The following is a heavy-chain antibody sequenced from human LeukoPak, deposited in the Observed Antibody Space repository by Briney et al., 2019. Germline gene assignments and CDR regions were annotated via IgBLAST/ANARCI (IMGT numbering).Heavy chain of an antibody. V-gene: IGHV3-33*03. J-gene: IGHJ2*01. CDR3: AKDGLLVRGVMDWYCDL. CDR2: IWYDGSKE. CDR1: GFTFSTYG. Sequence: GRSLRLSWAASGFTFSTYGMYWVRQAPGKGLEWVAVIWYDGSKEYYADSVKGRFTISRDNSKNTLYLQMNSLRAEDTAVYYCAKDGLLVRGVMDWYCDLWGRGTLVTVSS. D-gene: IGHD3-10*01.